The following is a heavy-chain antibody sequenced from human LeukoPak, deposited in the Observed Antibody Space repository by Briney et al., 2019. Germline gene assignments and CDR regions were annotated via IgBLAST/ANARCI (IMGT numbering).Heavy chain of an antibody. CDR2: IYPSGSA. Sequence: PSETLSLTCAVSGGSVSGHYWDWIRQPPGKGLEWIGYIYPSGSANYHPSLKSRVTISLDTSQNLVSLRLTSVTADDTAVYYCAREAPGGSGWTYFDYWGQGSLSPSPQ. CDR1: GGSVSGHY. D-gene: IGHD6-19*01. V-gene: IGHV4-59*02. J-gene: IGHJ4*02. CDR3: AREAPGGSGWTYFDY.